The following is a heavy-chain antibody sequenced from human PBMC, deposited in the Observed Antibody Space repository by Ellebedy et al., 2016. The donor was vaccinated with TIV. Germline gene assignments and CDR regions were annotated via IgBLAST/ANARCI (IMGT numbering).Heavy chain of an antibody. D-gene: IGHD3-10*01. CDR3: AKDSGSSGSSPH. V-gene: IGHV3-33*06. CDR1: GFTFSSYG. CDR2: IWYDGSNK. J-gene: IGHJ4*02. Sequence: GESLKISXAASGFTFSSYGMHWVRQAPGKGLEWVAVIWYDGSNKYYADSVKGRFTISRDNSKNTLYLQMNSLRAEDTAVYYCAKDSGSSGSSPHWGQGTLVTVSS.